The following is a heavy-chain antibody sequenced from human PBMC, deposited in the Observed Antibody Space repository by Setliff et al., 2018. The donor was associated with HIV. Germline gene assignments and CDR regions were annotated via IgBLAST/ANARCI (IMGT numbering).Heavy chain of an antibody. D-gene: IGHD5-12*01. CDR1: GFTFDDYG. CDR3: AREGNIVATTNFDY. CDR2: INWNGGST. Sequence: GGSLRLSCAASGFTFDDYGMSWVRQGPGKGLEWVSSINWNGGSTGYADSVKGRFTISRDNAKNSLYLQMNSLRAEDTALYYCAREGNIVATTNFDYWGQGTLVTVS. J-gene: IGHJ4*02. V-gene: IGHV3-20*04.